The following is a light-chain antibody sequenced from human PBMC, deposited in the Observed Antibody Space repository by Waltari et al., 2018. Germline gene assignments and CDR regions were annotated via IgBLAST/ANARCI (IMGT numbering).Light chain of an antibody. V-gene: IGLV2-14*03. CDR2: DVS. CDR3: TSYTSSGTCV. CDR1: TSDVGGYDY. Sequence: QSALTQPASVSGSPGQSITISCTGTTSDVGGYDYVSWYQQHPGKAPKLMIYDVSYRPSVVSNRFSGSKSGNTASLTISGLQDEDEADYYCTSYTSSGTCVFGRGTKVTVL. J-gene: IGLJ1*01.